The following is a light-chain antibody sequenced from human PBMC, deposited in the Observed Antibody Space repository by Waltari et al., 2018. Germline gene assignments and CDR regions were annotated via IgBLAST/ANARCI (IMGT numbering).Light chain of an antibody. CDR3: LKYISAPWT. V-gene: IGKV1-27*01. Sequence: IQMTQSPSPLPASVGDRVTITCRASQGIRNYLAWYQQKPGKVPKVLIYAASTLQSGVPSRFSGSGSGTDFSLTISSLQPEDVATYYCLKYISAPWTFGQGTTVEIK. CDR2: AAS. CDR1: QGIRNY. J-gene: IGKJ1*01.